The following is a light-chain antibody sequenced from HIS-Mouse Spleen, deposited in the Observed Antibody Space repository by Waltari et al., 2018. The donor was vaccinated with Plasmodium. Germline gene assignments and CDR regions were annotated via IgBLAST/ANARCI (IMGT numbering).Light chain of an antibody. CDR1: RRDVGGYHY. J-gene: IGLJ2*01. CDR2: EVS. CDR3: SSYAGSNNLV. V-gene: IGLV2-8*01. Sequence: QSALTQPPSASGSPGQSVTISCTGTRRDVGGYHYVPWYQQHPAKAPKLMIYEVSKRPSGVPDRFSGSKSGNTASLTVSGLQAEDEADYYCSSYAGSNNLVFGGGTKLTVL.